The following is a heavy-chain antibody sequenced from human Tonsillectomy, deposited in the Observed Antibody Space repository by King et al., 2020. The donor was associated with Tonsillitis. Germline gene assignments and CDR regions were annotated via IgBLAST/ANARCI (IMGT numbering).Heavy chain of an antibody. Sequence: FQLVQSGGGVVQPGGSLRLSCAASVFTFDAYAMHWVRLAPGKVLEWCSLISVDGCSTYVAGALKGRFTISRDNSKNSLFLQMNSLRTEDTALYYCAKNLGGFCDYWGQGTLVTVSS. J-gene: IGHJ4*02. CDR1: VFTFDAYA. CDR3: AKNLGGFCDY. V-gene: IGHV3-43*02. CDR2: ISVDGCST. D-gene: IGHD2-2*03.